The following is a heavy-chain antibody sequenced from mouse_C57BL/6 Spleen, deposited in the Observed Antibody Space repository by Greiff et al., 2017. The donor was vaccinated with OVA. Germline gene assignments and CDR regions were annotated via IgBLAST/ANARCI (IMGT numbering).Heavy chain of an antibody. CDR2: ISSGSSTI. J-gene: IGHJ4*01. Sequence: EVQGVESGGGLVKPGGSLKLSCAASGFTFSDYGMHWVRQAPEKGLEWVAYISSGSSTIYYADTVKGRFTISRDNAKNTLFLQMTSLRSEDTAMYYCAIITTVVATDAMDYWGQGTSVTVSS. V-gene: IGHV5-17*01. D-gene: IGHD1-1*01. CDR1: GFTFSDYG. CDR3: AIITTVVATDAMDY.